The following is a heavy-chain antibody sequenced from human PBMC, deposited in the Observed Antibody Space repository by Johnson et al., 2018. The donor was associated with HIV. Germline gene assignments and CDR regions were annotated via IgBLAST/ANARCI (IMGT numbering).Heavy chain of an antibody. Sequence: VQLVESGGGLVQPGGSLRLSCAASGFTFSSYDMHWVRQATGKGLEWVSAIGTAGDTYYPGSVKGRFTISRENAKNSLYLQMNSLRAVDTAVYYCASSITGAHRGAFDIWGQGTMVTVSS. J-gene: IGHJ3*02. CDR1: GFTFSSYD. CDR2: IGTAGDT. CDR3: ASSITGAHRGAFDI. D-gene: IGHD1-20*01. V-gene: IGHV3-13*01.